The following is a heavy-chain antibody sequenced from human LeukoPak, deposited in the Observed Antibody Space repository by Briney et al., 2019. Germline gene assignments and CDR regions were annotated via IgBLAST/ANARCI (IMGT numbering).Heavy chain of an antibody. D-gene: IGHD4-17*01. CDR3: AREGDYGDYIHDAFDI. J-gene: IGHJ3*02. Sequence: GSLRLSCAASGFTFSSYSMNWVRQAPGKGLEWVSSISSSSSYIYYADSVKGRFTISRDNAKNSLYLQMNSLRAEDTAVYYCAREGDYGDYIHDAFDIWGQGTMVTVSS. CDR1: GFTFSSYS. CDR2: ISSSSSYI. V-gene: IGHV3-21*01.